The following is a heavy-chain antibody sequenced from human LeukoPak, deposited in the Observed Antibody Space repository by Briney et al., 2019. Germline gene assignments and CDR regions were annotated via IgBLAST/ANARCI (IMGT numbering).Heavy chain of an antibody. CDR2: FDPEDGET. CDR1: GYTLTELS. J-gene: IGHJ4*02. Sequence: ASVKVSCKVSGYTLTELSMHWVRQAPGKGLEWMGGFDPEDGETIYAQKFQGRVTITADESTSTAYMELSSLRSEDTAVYYCARVPVGQYCTNGVCYVIDYWGQGTLVTVSS. V-gene: IGHV1-24*01. CDR3: ARVPVGQYCTNGVCYVIDY. D-gene: IGHD2-8*01.